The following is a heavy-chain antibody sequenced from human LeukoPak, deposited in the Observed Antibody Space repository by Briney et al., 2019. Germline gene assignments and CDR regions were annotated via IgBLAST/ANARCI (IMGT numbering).Heavy chain of an antibody. Sequence: SETLSFTCTVSGGSISSYYWSWIRQPPGKGLEWIGYIYYSGSTNYNPSLKSRVTISVDTSKNQFSLKLSSVTAADTAVYYCARHGDYGDPFDYWGQGTLVTVSS. CDR3: ARHGDYGDPFDY. CDR2: IYYSGST. D-gene: IGHD4-17*01. V-gene: IGHV4-59*08. J-gene: IGHJ4*02. CDR1: GGSISSYY.